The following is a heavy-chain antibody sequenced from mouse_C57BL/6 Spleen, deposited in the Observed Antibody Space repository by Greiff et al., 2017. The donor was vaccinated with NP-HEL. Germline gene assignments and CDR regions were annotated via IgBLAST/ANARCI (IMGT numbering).Heavy chain of an antibody. Sequence: VQLQQSGPELVKPGDSVKISCKASGYSFTGYFMNWVMQSHGKSLEWIGRINPYNGDTFYNQKFKGKATLTVDKSSSTAHMELRSLTSEDSAVYYCERVTTVVGPFAYWGQGTLVTVSA. V-gene: IGHV1-20*01. CDR1: GYSFTGYF. J-gene: IGHJ3*01. CDR2: INPYNGDT. CDR3: ERVTTVVGPFAY. D-gene: IGHD1-1*01.